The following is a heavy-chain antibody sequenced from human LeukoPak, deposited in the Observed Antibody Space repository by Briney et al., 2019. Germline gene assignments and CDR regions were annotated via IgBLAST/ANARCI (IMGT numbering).Heavy chain of an antibody. D-gene: IGHD3-3*01. CDR1: GYTFTSYG. CDR2: ISAYNGNT. Sequence: ASVKVSCKASGYTFTSYGISWVRQAPGQGLEWMGWISAYNGNTNYAQKLQGRVTMTTDTSTSTAYMELRSLRSDDTAVYYCARDPGTRPLPFLSLDSWGQGTLVTVSS. CDR3: ARDPGTRPLPFLSLDS. J-gene: IGHJ4*02. V-gene: IGHV1-18*01.